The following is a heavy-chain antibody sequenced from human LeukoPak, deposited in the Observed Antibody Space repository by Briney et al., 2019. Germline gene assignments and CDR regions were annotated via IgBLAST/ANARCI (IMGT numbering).Heavy chain of an antibody. Sequence: GGSLRLSCAASGFTFSSYSMNWVRQAPGKGLEWVSSISSSSSYIYYADSVKGRFTISRDNAKNSLYLQMNSLRAEDTAVYYCARRPVSIGWFDPWGQGTLVTVSS. CDR1: GFTFSSYS. J-gene: IGHJ5*02. V-gene: IGHV3-21*01. CDR3: ARRPVSIGWFDP. CDR2: ISSSSSYI.